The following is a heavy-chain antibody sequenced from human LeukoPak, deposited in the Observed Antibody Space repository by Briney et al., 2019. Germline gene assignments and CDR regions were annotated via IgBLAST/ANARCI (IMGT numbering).Heavy chain of an antibody. CDR3: ARVPVDY. CDR2: INSNGDTI. CDR1: GFNLREYY. Sequence: GGSLRLSYAASGFNLREYYMSWIRQAPGKGLEWFSSINSNGDTIHYADSVKGRFTISRDNAKNSLYLQMNSLRAEDTAVYYCARVPVDYWGQGTLVTVSS. V-gene: IGHV3-11*04. J-gene: IGHJ4*02.